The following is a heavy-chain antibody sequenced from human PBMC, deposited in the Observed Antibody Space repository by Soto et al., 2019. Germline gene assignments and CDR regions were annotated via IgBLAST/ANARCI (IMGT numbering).Heavy chain of an antibody. CDR1: GGSISSGDYY. V-gene: IGHV4-30-4*01. Sequence: SETLSLTCTVSGGSISSGDYYWSRIRQPPGNGLEWIGYIYYSGSTYYNPSLKSRVTISVDTSKNQFSLKLSSVTAADTAVYYCARHPGYCSSTSCYMGGPYGMDVWGQGTTVTVSS. D-gene: IGHD2-2*02. J-gene: IGHJ6*02. CDR2: IYYSGST. CDR3: ARHPGYCSSTSCYMGGPYGMDV.